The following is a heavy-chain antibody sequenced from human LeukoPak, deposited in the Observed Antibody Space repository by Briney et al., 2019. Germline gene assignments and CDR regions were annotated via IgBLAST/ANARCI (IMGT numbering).Heavy chain of an antibody. D-gene: IGHD4-11*01. Sequence: SETLSLTCTVSGGSMSPYYWSWIRQPPGKTLEWIGYIYYNGGTNYNPSLKSRVTISVDTSKNQFSLKLSSVTDADTAVYYCARVGDYSDLVYWGQGTLVTVSS. V-gene: IGHV4-59*01. CDR1: GGSMSPYY. CDR2: IYYNGGT. CDR3: ARVGDYSDLVY. J-gene: IGHJ4*02.